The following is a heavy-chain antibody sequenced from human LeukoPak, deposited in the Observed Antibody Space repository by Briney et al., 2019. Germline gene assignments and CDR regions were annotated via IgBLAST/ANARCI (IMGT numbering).Heavy chain of an antibody. D-gene: IGHD3-16*01. CDR2: IYYSGST. V-gene: IGHV4-39*07. Sequence: SQTLSLTCTVSGGSISSGGYYWGLIRQPPGKGLEWIGSIYYSGSTYYNPSLKSRATISVDTPKNQVSLRLSSVTAADTAVYYCATFDPPMGYFDYWGQGTLVTVSS. J-gene: IGHJ4*02. CDR3: ATFDPPMGYFDY. CDR1: GGSISSGGYY.